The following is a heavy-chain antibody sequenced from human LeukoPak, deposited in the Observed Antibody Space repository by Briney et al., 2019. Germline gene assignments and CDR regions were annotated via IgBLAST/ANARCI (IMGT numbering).Heavy chain of an antibody. CDR2: IIPIFGIA. Sequence: SVKVSCKASGGTFSSYAISWVRQAPGQGLEWMGGIIPIFGIANYAQKFQGRVTITADESTSTAYMELSSLRSEDTAVYYCARDVTNSGSRRPASFYAFDIWGQGIMVTVSS. CDR1: GGTFSSYA. V-gene: IGHV1-69*13. CDR3: ARDVTNSGSRRPASFYAFDI. J-gene: IGHJ3*02. D-gene: IGHD1-26*01.